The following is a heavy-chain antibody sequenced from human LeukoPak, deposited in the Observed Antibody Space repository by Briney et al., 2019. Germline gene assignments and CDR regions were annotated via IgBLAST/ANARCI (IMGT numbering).Heavy chain of an antibody. Sequence: SETLSLTCTVSGASIRTYHWSWFRQSPGKGLEWTASIYDSGYTNYSPSLKSRTTISVDTSNNQFSLRLTSVTAADTAVYYCARDFGYVDYWGQGTLVTVSS. CDR1: GASIRTYH. J-gene: IGHJ4*02. D-gene: IGHD3-3*01. CDR3: ARDFGYVDY. CDR2: IYDSGYT. V-gene: IGHV4-59*12.